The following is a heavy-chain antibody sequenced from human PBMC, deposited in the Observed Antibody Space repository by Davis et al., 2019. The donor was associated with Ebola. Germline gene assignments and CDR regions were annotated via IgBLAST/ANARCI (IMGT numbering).Heavy chain of an antibody. J-gene: IGHJ6*02. D-gene: IGHD2-8*01. V-gene: IGHV3-33*01. CDR3: ARESGMVYYYYYGMDV. CDR1: GFTFSSYG. CDR2: IWYDGSNK. Sequence: GESLKISCAASGFTFSSYGMHWVRQAPGKGLEWVAVIWYDGSNKYYADSVKGRFTISRDNSKNTLYLQMNSLRAEDTAVYYCARESGMVYYYYYGMDVWGQGTTVTVSS.